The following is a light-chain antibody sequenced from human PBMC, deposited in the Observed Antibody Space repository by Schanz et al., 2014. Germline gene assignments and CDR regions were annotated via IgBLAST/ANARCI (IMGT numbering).Light chain of an antibody. Sequence: EIVLTQSPNTLSLSPGERATLSCRASQGVSNNYLAWYQQKPGQAPRLLIYGTSNRASGIPERFSGSGSGRDFTLTISRLEPGDFAVYYCQQRSNWLFTFGPGTKVDIK. CDR3: QQRSNWLFT. CDR1: QGVSNNY. V-gene: IGKV3D-20*02. J-gene: IGKJ3*01. CDR2: GTS.